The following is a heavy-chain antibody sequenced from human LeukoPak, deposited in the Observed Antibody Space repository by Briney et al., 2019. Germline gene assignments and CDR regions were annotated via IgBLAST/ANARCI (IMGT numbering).Heavy chain of an antibody. CDR1: GGSISSSSYF. CDR2: LYYSGST. V-gene: IGHV4-39*07. J-gene: IGHJ4*02. CDR3: ARDAVLPYDSSGFDY. D-gene: IGHD3-22*01. Sequence: SETLSLTCTVSGGSISSSSYFWGWIRQPPGRGLEWIGSLYYSGSTYYNPSLKSRVTISVDTSKNQFSLKLSSVTAADTAVYYCARDAVLPYDSSGFDYWGQGTLVTVSS.